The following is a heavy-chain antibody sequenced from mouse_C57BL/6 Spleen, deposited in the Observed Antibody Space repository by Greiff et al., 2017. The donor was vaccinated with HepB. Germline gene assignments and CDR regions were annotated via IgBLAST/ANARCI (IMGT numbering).Heavy chain of an antibody. CDR2: INPNNGGT. D-gene: IGHD2-4*01. CDR1: GYTFTDYY. Sequence: EVQLQQSGPELVKPGASVKISCKASGYTFTDYYMNWVKQSHGKSLEWIGDINPNNGGTSYNQKFKGKATLTVDKSSSTAYMELRSLTSEDSAVYYCASLYYDSDYWGQGTTLTVSS. CDR3: ASLYYDSDY. J-gene: IGHJ2*01. V-gene: IGHV1-26*01.